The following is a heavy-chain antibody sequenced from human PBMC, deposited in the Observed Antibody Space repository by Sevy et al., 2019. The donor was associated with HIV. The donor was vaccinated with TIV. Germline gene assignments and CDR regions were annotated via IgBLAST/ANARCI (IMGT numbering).Heavy chain of an antibody. Sequence: ASVKVSCEASGYTFTSYRIYWVRQAPGQGLEWMGWISPLNGEPNYAQKFQGRVTMITDTSTSTAYMELRSLRSDDTAVYFCARAFCSGGSCYSLAFWGQGALVTVSS. CDR2: ISPLNGEP. CDR3: ARAFCSGGSCYSLAF. CDR1: GYTFTSYR. V-gene: IGHV1-18*01. D-gene: IGHD2-15*01. J-gene: IGHJ4*02.